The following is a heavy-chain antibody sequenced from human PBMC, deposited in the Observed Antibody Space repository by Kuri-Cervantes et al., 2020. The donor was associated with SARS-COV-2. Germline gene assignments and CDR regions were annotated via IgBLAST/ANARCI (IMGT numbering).Heavy chain of an antibody. Sequence: GESLKISCAASGFTFSSYEMNWVRQAPGKGLEWVSSISSSSSYIYYADSVKGRFTISRDNSKNTLYLQMNSLRAEDMAVYYCARPSGSRYGDYFDYWGQGTLVTVSS. J-gene: IGHJ4*02. CDR2: ISSSSSYI. CDR3: ARPSGSRYGDYFDY. D-gene: IGHD4-17*01. V-gene: IGHV3-21*01. CDR1: GFTFSSYE.